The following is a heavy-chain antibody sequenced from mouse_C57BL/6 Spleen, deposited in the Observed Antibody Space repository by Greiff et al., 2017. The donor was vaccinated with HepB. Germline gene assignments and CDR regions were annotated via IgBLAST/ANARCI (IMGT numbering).Heavy chain of an antibody. CDR2: IYPGSGST. CDR3: AIPTAGTVVPYWYFDV. Sequence: QVQLQQPGAELVKPGASVKMSCKASGYTFTSYWITWVKQRPGQGLEWIGDIYPGSGSTNYNEKFKSKATLTVDTSSSTAYMQLSSLTSEDSAVYYCAIPTAGTVVPYWYFDVWGTGTTVTVSS. D-gene: IGHD1-1*01. CDR1: GYTFTSYW. V-gene: IGHV1-55*01. J-gene: IGHJ1*03.